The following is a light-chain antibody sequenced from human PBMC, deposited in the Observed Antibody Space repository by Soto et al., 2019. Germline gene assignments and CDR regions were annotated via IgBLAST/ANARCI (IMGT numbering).Light chain of an antibody. V-gene: IGKV1-12*01. CDR3: QQANSFLALT. CDR1: QSISSW. J-gene: IGKJ4*01. Sequence: DIQMPQSPSALSASVGDRVTITCRASQSISSWLAWYQQKPGKAPKLLIYAASSLQSGVPSRFSGSGSGTDFTLTISSLQPEDFATYYCQQANSFLALTFGGGTKV. CDR2: AAS.